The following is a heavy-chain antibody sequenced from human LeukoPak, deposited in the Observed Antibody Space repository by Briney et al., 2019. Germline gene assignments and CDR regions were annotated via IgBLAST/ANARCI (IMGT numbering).Heavy chain of an antibody. V-gene: IGHV3-23*01. D-gene: IGHD4-17*01. J-gene: IGHJ4*02. Sequence: PGRSLRLSCAASGFTFDDYAMHWVRQAPGKGLEWVSAISGSGGSTYYADSVKGRFTISRDNSKNTLYLQMNSLRAEDTAVYYCAKGAATVTDFDYWGQGTLVTVSS. CDR2: ISGSGGST. CDR3: AKGAATVTDFDY. CDR1: GFTFDDYA.